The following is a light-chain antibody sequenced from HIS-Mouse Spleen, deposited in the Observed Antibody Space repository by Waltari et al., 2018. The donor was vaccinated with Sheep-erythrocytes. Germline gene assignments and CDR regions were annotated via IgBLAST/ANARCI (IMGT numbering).Light chain of an antibody. CDR3: AAWDDSLNGVV. CDR1: SSNIGRNT. Sequence: TISCPGRSSNIGRNTVNWYQQLHGTAPKCLFYSNNQRPSGVPDRFTGSKSGTSASLAISGLQSEDEADYYCAAWDDSLNGVVFGGGTKLTVL. CDR2: SNN. V-gene: IGLV1-44*01. J-gene: IGLJ2*01.